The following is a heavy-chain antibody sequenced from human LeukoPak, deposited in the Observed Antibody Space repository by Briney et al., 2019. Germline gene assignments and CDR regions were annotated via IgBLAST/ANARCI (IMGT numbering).Heavy chain of an antibody. Sequence: LTCXXXGXSFSGYYWSWVRQPPGKGLEWIGEINHSGRTNYNPSLKRRVTISVDTSKNQFSLKLSSVTAADTAVYYCARGRITKYNWFDPWGQGTLVTVSS. CDR3: ARGRITKYNWFDP. J-gene: IGHJ5*02. V-gene: IGHV4-34*01. CDR2: INHSGRT. D-gene: IGHD1-1*01. CDR1: GXSFSGYY.